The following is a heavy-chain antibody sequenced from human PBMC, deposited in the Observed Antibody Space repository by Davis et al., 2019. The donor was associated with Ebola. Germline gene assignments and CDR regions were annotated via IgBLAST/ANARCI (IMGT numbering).Heavy chain of an antibody. J-gene: IGHJ4*02. Sequence: GESLKISCAASGFTFSSYSMNWARQAPGKGLEWVAVISYDGSNKFYADSVKGRFTISRDNAGSTLYLQVNSLRAEDTAVYYCARGARRDIVAAFDYWGLGTLVTVSS. CDR1: GFTFSSYS. D-gene: IGHD5-12*01. CDR2: ISYDGSNK. CDR3: ARGARRDIVAAFDY. V-gene: IGHV3-30*03.